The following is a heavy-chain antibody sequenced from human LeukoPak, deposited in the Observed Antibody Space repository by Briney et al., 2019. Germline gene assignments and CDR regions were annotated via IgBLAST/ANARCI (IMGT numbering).Heavy chain of an antibody. D-gene: IGHD1-26*01. Sequence: SETLSLTCAVYGGSFSGYYWSWIRQPPGKGLEWIGEINRSGSTNYNPSLKSRVTISVDTSKNQFSLKLSSVTAADTAVYYCARMGGVYDYWGQGTPVTVSS. CDR3: ARMGGVYDY. CDR1: GGSFSGYY. V-gene: IGHV4-34*01. J-gene: IGHJ4*02. CDR2: INRSGST.